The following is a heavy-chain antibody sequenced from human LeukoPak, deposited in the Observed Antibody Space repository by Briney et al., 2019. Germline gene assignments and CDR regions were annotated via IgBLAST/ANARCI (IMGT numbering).Heavy chain of an antibody. CDR3: ARLYGGRDFDY. V-gene: IGHV4-34*01. CDR2: INHSGST. CDR1: GGSFSGYY. J-gene: IGHJ4*02. D-gene: IGHD2/OR15-2a*01. Sequence: PSETLSLTCAVYGGSFSGYYWSWIRQPPGKGLEWIGEINHSGSTNYNPSLKSRVTISVDTSKNQFSLKLSSVTAADTAVYYCARLYGGRDFDYWGQGTLVTVSS.